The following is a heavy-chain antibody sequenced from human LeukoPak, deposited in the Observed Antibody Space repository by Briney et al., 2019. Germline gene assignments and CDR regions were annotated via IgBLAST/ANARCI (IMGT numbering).Heavy chain of an antibody. V-gene: IGHV3-30*18. Sequence: GGSLRLSCAASGFTFSSYGMHWVRQAPGKGLEWVAVISYDGSNKYYADSVKGRFTISRDNSKNTLYLQMNSLRAEDTAVYYCAKERTRYYYDPPDYWGQGTLVTVSS. CDR1: GFTFSSYG. CDR3: AKERTRYYYDPPDY. CDR2: ISYDGSNK. D-gene: IGHD3-22*01. J-gene: IGHJ4*02.